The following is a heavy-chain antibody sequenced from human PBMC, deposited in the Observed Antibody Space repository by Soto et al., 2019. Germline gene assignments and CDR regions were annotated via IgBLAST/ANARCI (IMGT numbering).Heavy chain of an antibody. J-gene: IGHJ6*03. V-gene: IGHV3-74*01. CDR1: GFTFSATW. Sequence: EVQLVESGGGLVQPGGSLRLSCAASGFTFSATWMHWVRQAPGKGLVWVSRINSDGDSTTYADSVEGRFTISRDNAKNTLYLQMNSLRGEDTAVYYCARVRPGYYLDVWGKGTTVTVSS. CDR3: ARVRPGYYLDV. D-gene: IGHD3-10*01. CDR2: INSDGDST.